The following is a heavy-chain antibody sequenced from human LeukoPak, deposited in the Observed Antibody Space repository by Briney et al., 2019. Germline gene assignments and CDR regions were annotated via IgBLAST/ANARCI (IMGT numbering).Heavy chain of an antibody. Sequence: ASVKVSCKASGYTFTSYAMHWVRQAPGQRLEWMGWINTNTGNPTYAQGFTGRFVFSLDTSVSTAYLQISSLKAEDTAVYYCARGRPGGGKPQILDYWGQGTLVTVSS. J-gene: IGHJ4*02. D-gene: IGHD4-23*01. CDR3: ARGRPGGGKPQILDY. CDR1: GYTFTSYA. V-gene: IGHV7-4-1*02. CDR2: INTNTGNP.